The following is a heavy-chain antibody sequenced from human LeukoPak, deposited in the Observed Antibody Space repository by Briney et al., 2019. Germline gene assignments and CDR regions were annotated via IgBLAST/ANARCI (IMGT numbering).Heavy chain of an antibody. Sequence: ASVKVSCKASGYTFTGYYMHWVRQAPGQGLEWMGWINPNSGGTNYAQKFQGRVTMTRDTSISTAYMELSRLRSDDTAVYYCARAPYDFWSGRGGYFDYWGQGTLVTVSS. V-gene: IGHV1-2*02. J-gene: IGHJ4*02. D-gene: IGHD3-3*01. CDR2: INPNSGGT. CDR3: ARAPYDFWSGRGGYFDY. CDR1: GYTFTGYY.